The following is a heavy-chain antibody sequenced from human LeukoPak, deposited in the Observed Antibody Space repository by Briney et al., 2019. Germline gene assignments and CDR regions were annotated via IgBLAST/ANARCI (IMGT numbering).Heavy chain of an antibody. J-gene: IGHJ4*02. D-gene: IGHD4-17*01. Sequence: GGSLRLSCAASGFTFSDYYMSWIRQAPGKGLEWVSYISSSGSTIYYADSVKGRFTIPRDNAKNSLYLQMNSLRAEDTAVYYCASTDDYGDYSNFDYWGQGTLVTVSS. CDR3: ASTDDYGDYSNFDY. CDR2: ISSSGSTI. CDR1: GFTFSDYY. V-gene: IGHV3-11*04.